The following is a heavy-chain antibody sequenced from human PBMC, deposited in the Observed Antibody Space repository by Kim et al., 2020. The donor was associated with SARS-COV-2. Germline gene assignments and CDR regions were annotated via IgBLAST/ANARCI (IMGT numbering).Heavy chain of an antibody. D-gene: IGHD3-10*01. V-gene: IGHV4-4*02. CDR2: IYHSGST. CDR1: GGSISSSNW. CDR3: ARVLLWFGELLLHAFDI. J-gene: IGHJ3*02. Sequence: SETLSLTCAVSGGSISSSNWWSWVRQPPGKGLEWIGEIYHSGSTNYNPSLKSRVTISVDKSKNQFSLKLSSVTAADTAVYYCARVLLWFGELLLHAFDIWGQGTMVTVSS.